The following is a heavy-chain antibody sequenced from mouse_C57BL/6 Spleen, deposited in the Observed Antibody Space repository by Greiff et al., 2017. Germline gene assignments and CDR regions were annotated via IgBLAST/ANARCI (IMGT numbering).Heavy chain of an antibody. V-gene: IGHV3-1*01. Sequence: EVKLMESGPGMVKPSQSLSLTCTVTGYSITSGYDWHWIRHFPGNKLEWMGYISYSGSTKYNPSLKSRISITHDTSTNHFFLKLKSVTTEDTATYYCSRGGNYYPWFAYWGQGTLVTVSA. CDR1: GYSITSGYD. CDR3: SRGGNYYPWFAY. D-gene: IGHD2-1*01. J-gene: IGHJ3*01. CDR2: ISYSGST.